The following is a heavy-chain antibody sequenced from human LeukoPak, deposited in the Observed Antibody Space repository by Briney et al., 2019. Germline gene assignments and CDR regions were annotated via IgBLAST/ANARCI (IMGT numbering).Heavy chain of an antibody. CDR2: IYYSGST. Sequence: PSETLSLTCTVSGGSISSYYWSWIRQPPEKGLEWIGYIYYSGSTNYNPSLKSRVTISVDTSKNQFSLKLSSVTAADTAVYYCARQSIAAHDYYYYGMDVWGQGTTVTVSS. D-gene: IGHD6-6*01. CDR1: GGSISSYY. J-gene: IGHJ6*02. V-gene: IGHV4-59*08. CDR3: ARQSIAAHDYYYYGMDV.